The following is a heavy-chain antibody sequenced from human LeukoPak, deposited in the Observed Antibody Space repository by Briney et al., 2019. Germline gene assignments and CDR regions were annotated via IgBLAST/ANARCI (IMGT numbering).Heavy chain of an antibody. D-gene: IGHD2-8*02. CDR2: FDPEDGET. CDR3: ARALLRPIVLVGRGRNWFDP. V-gene: IGHV1-24*01. J-gene: IGHJ5*02. Sequence: ASVKVSCKVSGYTLTELSMHWVRQAPGKGLEWMGGFDPEDGETIYAQKFQGRVTMTEDTSTDTAYMELSSLRSEDTAVYYCARALLRPIVLVGRGRNWFDPWGQGTLVTVSS. CDR1: GYTLTELS.